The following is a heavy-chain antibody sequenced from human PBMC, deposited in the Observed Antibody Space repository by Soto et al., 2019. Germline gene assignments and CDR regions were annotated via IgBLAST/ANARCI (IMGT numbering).Heavy chain of an antibody. CDR3: AKGGRQWLVTSDFNY. CDR1: GFTFSDYA. Sequence: VQLVESGGGVVQPGRSLRLSCAASGFTFSDYAMHWVRQAPGKGLEWVAVVSHDGRNTHYADSVKCRFTISRDSSKNTGSLEMTSLRAEDTAVYYCAKGGRQWLVTSDFNYWGQGALVTVSS. D-gene: IGHD6-19*01. CDR2: VSHDGRNT. V-gene: IGHV3-30*18. J-gene: IGHJ4*02.